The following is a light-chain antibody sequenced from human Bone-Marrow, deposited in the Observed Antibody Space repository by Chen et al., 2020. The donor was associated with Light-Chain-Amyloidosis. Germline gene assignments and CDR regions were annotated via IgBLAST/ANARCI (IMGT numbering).Light chain of an antibody. CDR3: QSYQGSSQGV. Sequence: NFMLPQTPSRPESPGKTVRISCIRSSGSVATNYVQWYQQRPGSSPTTVIYEDDQRPSGVPDRFSGSIDRSSNSAALTITGLKTEDEADYYCQSYQGSSQGVFGGGTKLTVL. CDR2: EDD. CDR1: SGSVATNY. J-gene: IGLJ3*02. V-gene: IGLV6-57*01.